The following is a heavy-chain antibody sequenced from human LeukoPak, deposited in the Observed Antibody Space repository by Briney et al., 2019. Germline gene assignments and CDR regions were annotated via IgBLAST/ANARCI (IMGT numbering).Heavy chain of an antibody. CDR2: IGNAGYT. J-gene: IGHJ5*02. D-gene: IGHD2-2*01. CDR3: ARALGYCSSTSCYNWFDP. CDR1: GFTFSSYD. V-gene: IGHV3-13*01. Sequence: GGSLRLSCAASGFTFSSYDMHWVRQATGKGLEWVSAIGNAGYTYYPGYVKGRLPISRENAKHSLYLKMNSLRAEDTAVYYCARALGYCSSTSCYNWFDPWGQGTLVTVSS.